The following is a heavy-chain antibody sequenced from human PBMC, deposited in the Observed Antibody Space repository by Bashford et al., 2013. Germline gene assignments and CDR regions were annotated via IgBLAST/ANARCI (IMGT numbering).Heavy chain of an antibody. J-gene: IGHJ4*02. D-gene: IGHD3-3*01. Sequence: ASVKVSCKASGYTFTTYGISWVRQAPGQGLEWMGWISGYNGDTDYAQKLQGRVTMTTDTSTNTAYMELRTLRSDDTAVYYCARSHDFAYWGQGTPVTVSS. CDR3: ARSHDFAY. CDR1: GYTFTTYG. CDR2: ISGYNGDT. V-gene: IGHV1-18*01.